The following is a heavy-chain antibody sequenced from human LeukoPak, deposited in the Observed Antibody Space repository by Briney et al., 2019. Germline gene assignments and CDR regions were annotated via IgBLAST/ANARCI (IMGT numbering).Heavy chain of an antibody. CDR1: GGSFSGYY. J-gene: IGHJ4*02. Sequence: SETLSLTCAVYGGSFSGYYWSWIRQPPGKGLEWIGYIYYSGSTNYNPSLKSRVTISVDTSKNQFSLKLSSVTAADTAVYYCARLGGTVVKDYFDYWGQGTLVTVSS. CDR3: ARLGGTVVKDYFDY. V-gene: IGHV4-59*08. CDR2: IYYSGST. D-gene: IGHD4-23*01.